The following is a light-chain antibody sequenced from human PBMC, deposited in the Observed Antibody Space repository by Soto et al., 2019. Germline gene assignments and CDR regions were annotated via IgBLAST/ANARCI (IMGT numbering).Light chain of an antibody. V-gene: IGKV1-5*03. CDR1: QTISSW. J-gene: IGKJ1*01. Sequence: EIQMTQSPSTLSGSVGDRVTITCRASQTISSWLAWYQQKPGKAPKLLIYKASTLKSGVPSRFSGSGSGTEFTLTISSLQPDDFATYYCQQSYSSPPTFGQGTKVDIK. CDR2: KAS. CDR3: QQSYSSPPT.